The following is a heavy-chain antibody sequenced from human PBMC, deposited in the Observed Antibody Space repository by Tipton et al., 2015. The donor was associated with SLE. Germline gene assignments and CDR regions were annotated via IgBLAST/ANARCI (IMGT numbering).Heavy chain of an antibody. D-gene: IGHD6-19*01. CDR3: ARSPEGQWLDRIDY. CDR1: GGSISSYY. CDR2: IYYSGST. V-gene: IGHV4-59*01. Sequence: TLSLTCTVSGGSISSYYWSWIRQPPGKGLEWIGYIYYSGSTNYNPSLKSRVTISVDTSKNQFSLKLSSVTAADTAVYYCARSPEGQWLDRIDYWGQGTLVTVSS. J-gene: IGHJ4*02.